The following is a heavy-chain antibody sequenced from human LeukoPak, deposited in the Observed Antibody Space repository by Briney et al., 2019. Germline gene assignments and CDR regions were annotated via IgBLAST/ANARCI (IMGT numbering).Heavy chain of an antibody. CDR3: ARGFHDFWSGYYWLDAFDI. V-gene: IGHV1-18*01. Sequence: ASVKVSCKASGYTFTSYGISWVRQAPGQGLEWMGWISAYNGNTNYAQKLQGRVTMTTDTSTSTAYMELRSLRSDDTAVYYCARGFHDFWSGYYWLDAFDIWGQGTTVTVSS. D-gene: IGHD3-3*01. J-gene: IGHJ3*02. CDR2: ISAYNGNT. CDR1: GYTFTSYG.